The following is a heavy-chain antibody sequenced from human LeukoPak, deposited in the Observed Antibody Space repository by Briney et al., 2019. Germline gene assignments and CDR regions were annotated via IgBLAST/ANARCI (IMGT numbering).Heavy chain of an antibody. CDR1: GGTFSSYV. CDR2: IIPIFGTA. CDR3: ARDSGSYEYYFDY. V-gene: IGHV1-69*05. Sequence: SVKVSCKASGGTFSSYVIGWVRQAPGQGLEWMGGIIPIFGTANYAQKFQGRVTITTDESTSTAYMELSSLRSEDTAVYYCARDSGSYEYYFDYWGQGTLVTVSS. D-gene: IGHD1-26*01. J-gene: IGHJ4*02.